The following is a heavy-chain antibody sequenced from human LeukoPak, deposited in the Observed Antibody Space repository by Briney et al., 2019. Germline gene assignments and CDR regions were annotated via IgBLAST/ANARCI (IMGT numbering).Heavy chain of an antibody. CDR3: ARTSGYREFDY. J-gene: IGHJ4*02. CDR2: INQDGSEK. Sequence: GGSLRLSCTASGFTLSSYWMSWVRQAPGKGLEWVASINQDGSEKYYVDSVKGRFTISRDNAKNSLYLQMNSLRAEDTAVYYCARTSGYREFDYWGQGILVTVAS. V-gene: IGHV3-7*05. CDR1: GFTLSSYW. D-gene: IGHD5-12*01.